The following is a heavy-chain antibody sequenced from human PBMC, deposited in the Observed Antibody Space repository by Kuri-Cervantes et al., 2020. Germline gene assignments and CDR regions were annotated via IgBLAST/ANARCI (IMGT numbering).Heavy chain of an antibody. J-gene: IGHJ6*02. CDR2: ISGSGGST. CDR1: GFTVSSSY. CDR3: AKGVTGTYYYYGMDV. Sequence: GGSLRLSCAASGFTVSSSYMNWVRQVPGKGLEWVSAISGSGGSTYYADSVKGRFTISRDNSKNTLYLQMNSLRAEDTALYYCAKGVTGTYYYYGMDVWGQGTTVTVSS. D-gene: IGHD1-20*01. V-gene: IGHV3-23*01.